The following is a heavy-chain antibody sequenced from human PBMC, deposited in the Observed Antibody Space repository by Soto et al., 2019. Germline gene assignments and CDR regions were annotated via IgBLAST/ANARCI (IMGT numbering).Heavy chain of an antibody. CDR3: ASPRSVGAHYDILTGYPFDY. Sequence: EVQLLESGGGLVQPGGSLRLSCAASGFTFSSYAMSWVRQAPGKGLEWVSAISGSGGSTYYADSVKGRFTISRDNSKNPLYLQMNSLRAEDTAVYYCASPRSVGAHYDILTGYPFDYWGQGTLVTVSS. J-gene: IGHJ4*02. D-gene: IGHD3-9*01. CDR1: GFTFSSYA. CDR2: ISGSGGST. V-gene: IGHV3-23*01.